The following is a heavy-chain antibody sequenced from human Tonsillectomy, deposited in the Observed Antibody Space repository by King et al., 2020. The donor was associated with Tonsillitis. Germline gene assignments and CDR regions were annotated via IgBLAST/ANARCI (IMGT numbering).Heavy chain of an antibody. CDR3: ASGGITGTTNWFDP. CDR1: GFTFSSYS. D-gene: IGHD1-20*01. J-gene: IGHJ5*02. CDR2: ISSSSSTI. V-gene: IGHV3-48*01. Sequence: VQLVESGGGLVQPGGSLRLSCAASGFTFSSYSMNWVRQAPGKGLEWVSYISSSSSTIYYADSVKGRFTISRDNAKNSLYLQMNSLRAEDTAVYYCASGGITGTTNWFDPWGQGTLVTVSS.